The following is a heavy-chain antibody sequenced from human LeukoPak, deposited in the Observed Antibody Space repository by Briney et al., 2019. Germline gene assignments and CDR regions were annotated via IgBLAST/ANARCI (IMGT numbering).Heavy chain of an antibody. V-gene: IGHV3-48*02. CDR2: ISSSSRTI. Sequence: GGSLRLSCAASGFTFGTYSMNWVRQSPGKGLEWVSYISSSSRTIYYADSAKGRFTISRDNAKNSLYLQMNSLRDEDTAVYYCARQYFDWSTFDYWGQGTLVTVSS. D-gene: IGHD3-9*01. CDR3: ARQYFDWSTFDY. CDR1: GFTFGTYS. J-gene: IGHJ4*02.